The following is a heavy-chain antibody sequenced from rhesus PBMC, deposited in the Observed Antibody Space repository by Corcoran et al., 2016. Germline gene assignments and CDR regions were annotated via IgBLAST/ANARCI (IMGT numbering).Heavy chain of an antibody. V-gene: IGHV4-93*02. D-gene: IGHD6-43*01. CDR3: ARHLGSSYGWRFDV. J-gene: IGHJ5-1*01. CDR2: IHDSTVNT. CDR1: GGSISSSNC. Sequence: QVQLQESGPAVVKPSETLSLTCAVSGGSISSSNCGDWIRQSPGQGREWIGGIHDSTVNTVYSPSLKGRVTLSIDTSQNQFSLKLSSVTAADTAVYFCARHLGSSYGWRFDVWGAGVLVTVSS.